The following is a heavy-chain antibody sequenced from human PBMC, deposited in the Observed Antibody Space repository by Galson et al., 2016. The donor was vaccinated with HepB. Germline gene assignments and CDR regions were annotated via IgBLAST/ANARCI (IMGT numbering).Heavy chain of an antibody. Sequence: SLRLSCAASGFTFSSYAMSWVRQAPGKGLEWVSGISGSGNSTYYADSVKGRFTVSRDNSKSTLYLQMNSLRAEDTAVYYCALQIYDTSGRFAFDIWGQGTMVTVSS. V-gene: IGHV3-23*01. D-gene: IGHD3-22*01. J-gene: IGHJ3*02. CDR3: ALQIYDTSGRFAFDI. CDR1: GFTFSSYA. CDR2: ISGSGNST.